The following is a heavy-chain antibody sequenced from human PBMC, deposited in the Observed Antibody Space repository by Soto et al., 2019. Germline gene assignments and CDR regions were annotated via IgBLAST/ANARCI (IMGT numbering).Heavy chain of an antibody. CDR1: GGSFSGYY. Sequence: QVQLQQWGAGLLKPSETLSLTCAVYGGSFSGYYWSWIRQPPGKGLEWIGEINHSGSANYNPSLKSRVTLSVATSKNQSSLRLSSVTAADTAVYYCARPAIVAAVSAFDYWGQGTLVTVSS. CDR3: ARPAIVAAVSAFDY. J-gene: IGHJ4*01. V-gene: IGHV4-34*02. CDR2: INHSGSA. D-gene: IGHD6-13*01.